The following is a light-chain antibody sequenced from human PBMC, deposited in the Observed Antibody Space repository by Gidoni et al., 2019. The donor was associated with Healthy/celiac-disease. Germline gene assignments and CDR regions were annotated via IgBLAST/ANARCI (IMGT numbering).Light chain of an antibody. Sequence: DMRMTQSPSSLSASVGDRVTITCQASQDISTYLNWYQQKPGTAPKLMIYDASNLETGVPSMFSGSGAGTYFTFTISSLHPEDIATYYCQQYDNPPTFGQGTRLEIK. CDR3: QQYDNPPT. V-gene: IGKV1-33*01. J-gene: IGKJ5*01. CDR2: DAS. CDR1: QDISTY.